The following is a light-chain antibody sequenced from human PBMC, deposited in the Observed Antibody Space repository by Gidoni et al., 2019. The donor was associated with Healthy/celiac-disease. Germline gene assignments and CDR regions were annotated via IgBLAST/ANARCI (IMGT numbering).Light chain of an antibody. J-gene: IGLJ2*01. CDR3: CSYAGSYTLV. CDR1: SSDVGGYNY. CDR2: DVS. V-gene: IGLV2-11*01. Sequence: QSALTHPRSVSGSPGQSLTISCTGTSSDVGGYNYVSWYQQHPGKAPKLMIYDVSNRPSGVPDRFSGSKSGNTASLTISGLQAEDEADYYCCSYAGSYTLVFGGGTKLTVL.